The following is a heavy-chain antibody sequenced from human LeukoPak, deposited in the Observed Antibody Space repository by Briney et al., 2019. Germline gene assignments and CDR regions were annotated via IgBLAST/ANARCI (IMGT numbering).Heavy chain of an antibody. J-gene: IGHJ6*03. Sequence: PGGSLRLSCAASGFTFSNYWMSWVRQAPGKGLEWVANIKQDGDEQYYVDSVRGRFTISRGNAKNSLYLQMNSLRAEDTAVYYCARRLTWSSSRYMDVWGKGTTVTVSS. D-gene: IGHD6-6*01. CDR2: IKQDGDEQ. CDR3: ARRLTWSSSRYMDV. V-gene: IGHV3-7*03. CDR1: GFTFSNYW.